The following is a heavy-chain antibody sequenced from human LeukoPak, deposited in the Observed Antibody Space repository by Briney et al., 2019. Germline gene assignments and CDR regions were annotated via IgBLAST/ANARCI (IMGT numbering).Heavy chain of an antibody. CDR2: ISDSGGST. CDR1: GFTFSNYD. J-gene: IGHJ5*02. Sequence: GGALRLSCAASGFTFSNYDMSWVRQAPGKGLEWVSSISDSGGSTYYTDSVKGRFTISRDNSKNTLYLQMTNLRAADTAVYYCAKDLSRAVAADWFDPWDQGSLVTVSS. CDR3: AKDLSRAVAADWFDP. D-gene: IGHD6-19*01. V-gene: IGHV3-23*01.